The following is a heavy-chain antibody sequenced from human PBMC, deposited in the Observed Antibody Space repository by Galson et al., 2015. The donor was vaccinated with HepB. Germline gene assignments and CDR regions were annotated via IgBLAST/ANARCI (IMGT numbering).Heavy chain of an antibody. CDR1: GYTFTSYY. CDR3: ARDYSYGDLAVTGDAFDI. D-gene: IGHD4-17*01. Sequence: SVKVSCKASGYTFTSYYMHWVRQAPGQGLEWMGIIKPSGGSTSYAQKFQGRVTMTRDTSTSTVYMELSSLRSEDTAVYDCARDYSYGDLAVTGDAFDIWGQGTMVTVSS. CDR2: IKPSGGST. V-gene: IGHV1-46*01. J-gene: IGHJ3*02.